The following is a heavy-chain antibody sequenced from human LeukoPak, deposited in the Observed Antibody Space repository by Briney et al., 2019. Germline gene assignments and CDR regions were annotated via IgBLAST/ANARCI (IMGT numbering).Heavy chain of an antibody. Sequence: GASVKVSGKASGYTFTGYLMHGVRQAPGQGLEWRGWINPNSGGTNYAQKFQGRVTMTRDTSISTAYMELSRLRSDDTAVYYCARDPGGAVAATAYYGMDVWGQGTTVTVSS. J-gene: IGHJ6*02. CDR1: GYTFTGYL. D-gene: IGHD6-19*01. V-gene: IGHV1-2*02. CDR2: INPNSGGT. CDR3: ARDPGGAVAATAYYGMDV.